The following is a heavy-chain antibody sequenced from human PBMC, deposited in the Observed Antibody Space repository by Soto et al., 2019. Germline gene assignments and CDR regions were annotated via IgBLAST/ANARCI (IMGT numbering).Heavy chain of an antibody. CDR2: ISAYNGNT. CDR1: GYTFTSYG. Sequence: ASVKVSCKASGYTFTSYGISCVRQAPGQGLEWMGWISAYNGNTNYAQKLQGRVTMTTDTSTSTAYMELRSLRSDDTAVYYCARVTLEDIVVVVAATDFDYWGQGTLVTVSS. CDR3: ARVTLEDIVVVVAATDFDY. D-gene: IGHD2-15*01. V-gene: IGHV1-18*01. J-gene: IGHJ4*02.